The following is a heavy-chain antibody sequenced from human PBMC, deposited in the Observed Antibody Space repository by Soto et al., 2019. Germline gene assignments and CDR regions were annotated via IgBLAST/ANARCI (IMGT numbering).Heavy chain of an antibody. Sequence: EVQLVESGGGLVKPGGSLRLSCTASGFPFIDAWMSWVRQAPGKGLQWIGRIRSNADGGTADLTAPVRDRFTISRDDSKTTLYLQMNSLKTDDTAVYFCSTALRRDSALGAYWGLGTLVSVSS. J-gene: IGHJ4*02. CDR2: IRSNADGGTA. D-gene: IGHD3-16*01. V-gene: IGHV3-15*01. CDR3: STALRRDSALGAY. CDR1: GFPFIDAW.